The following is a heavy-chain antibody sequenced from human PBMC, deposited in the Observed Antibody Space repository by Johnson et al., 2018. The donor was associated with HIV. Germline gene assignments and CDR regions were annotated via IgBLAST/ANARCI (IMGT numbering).Heavy chain of an antibody. Sequence: VQLLESGGGLVQPGGSLRLSCAASGFTFSSYAMHCVRQAPGKGLEWVSAISGSGGSTDYADSVKGRFTIYRDNSKNTLYLQMNSLRAEDTAVYYCAKDLLYCSSTSCHSYNLDAFDIWGQGTMVTVSS. CDR1: GFTFSSYA. J-gene: IGHJ3*02. D-gene: IGHD2-2*01. CDR3: AKDLLYCSSTSCHSYNLDAFDI. CDR2: ISGSGGST. V-gene: IGHV3-23*01.